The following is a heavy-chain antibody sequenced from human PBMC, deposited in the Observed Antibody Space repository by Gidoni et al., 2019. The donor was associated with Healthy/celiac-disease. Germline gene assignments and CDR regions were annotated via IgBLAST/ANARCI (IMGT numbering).Heavy chain of an antibody. CDR2: INPNSGGT. V-gene: IGHV1-2*04. CDR3: ARERGSSSWFDAFDI. CDR1: GYTFTGYY. J-gene: IGHJ3*02. D-gene: IGHD6-13*01. Sequence: QVQLVQSGAEVKKPGASVKVSCKASGYTFTGYYMHWVRQAPGQGLEWMGWINPNSGGTNYAQKFQGWVTMTRDTSISTAYMELSRLRSDDTAVYYCARERGSSSWFDAFDIWGQGTMVTVSS.